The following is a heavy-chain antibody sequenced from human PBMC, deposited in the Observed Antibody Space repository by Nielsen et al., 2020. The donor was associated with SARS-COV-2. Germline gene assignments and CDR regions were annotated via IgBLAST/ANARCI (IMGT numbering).Heavy chain of an antibody. V-gene: IGHV4-59*12. Sequence: SETLSLTCTVSGGSISSYYWSWIRQPPGKGLEWIGYIYYSGSTNYNPSLKSRLTISIDTSKNQFSLKLRSVTAADTAVYYCARGIRPRHVFDIWGQGTMVTVSS. D-gene: IGHD1-14*01. CDR3: ARGIRPRHVFDI. CDR2: IYYSGST. J-gene: IGHJ3*02. CDR1: GGSISSYY.